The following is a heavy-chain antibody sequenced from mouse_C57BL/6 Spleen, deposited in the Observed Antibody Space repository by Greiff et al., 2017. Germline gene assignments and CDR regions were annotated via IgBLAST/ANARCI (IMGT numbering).Heavy chain of an antibody. CDR2: IEPEDGDT. J-gene: IGHJ4*01. CDR3: TTDDYGVNYAMDY. D-gene: IGHD2-4*01. CDR1: GFNIKDYY. Sequence: EVQLQESGAELVRPGASVKLSCTASGFNIKDYYMHWVKQRPEQGLEWIGRIEPEDGDTEYAPKFQGKATMTADTSSNTAYLQLSSLTSEDTAVYYCTTDDYGVNYAMDYWGQGTSVTVSS. V-gene: IGHV14-1*01.